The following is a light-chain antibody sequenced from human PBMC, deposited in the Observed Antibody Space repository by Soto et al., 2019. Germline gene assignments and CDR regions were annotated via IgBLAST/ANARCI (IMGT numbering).Light chain of an antibody. CDR1: QSIRSW. CDR2: KAS. Sequence: DIQMTQSPSTLSASVGDRVTITCRASQSIRSWLTWYQQKPGKAPKLLIYKASTLESGVPSRFSGSGSGTEFTLTISSLQPDDFATYYCQQYKSYPLTFGGGTKVDIK. CDR3: QQYKSYPLT. J-gene: IGKJ4*01. V-gene: IGKV1-5*03.